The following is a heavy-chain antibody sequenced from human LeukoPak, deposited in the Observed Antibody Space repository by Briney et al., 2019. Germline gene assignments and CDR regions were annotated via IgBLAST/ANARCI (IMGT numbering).Heavy chain of an antibody. D-gene: IGHD6-19*01. CDR2: IYYSGST. J-gene: IGHJ4*02. CDR3: ARATGYSSGWYQY. Sequence: SETLSLTCIVSGGSISSYYWSWIRQPPGKGLEWIGYIYYSGSTNYNPSLKSRVTISVDTSKNQFSLKLSSVTAADTAVYYCARATGYSSGWYQYWGQGTLVTVSS. V-gene: IGHV4-59*01. CDR1: GGSISSYY.